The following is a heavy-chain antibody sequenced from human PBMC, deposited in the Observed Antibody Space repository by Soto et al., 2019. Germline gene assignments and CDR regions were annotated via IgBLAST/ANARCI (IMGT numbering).Heavy chain of an antibody. CDR3: ASSGIAARRYYYYYGMDV. J-gene: IGHJ6*02. V-gene: IGHV1-69*13. CDR2: IIPIFGTA. CDR1: GGAFRSYA. D-gene: IGHD6-6*01. Sequence: SVKVSWKASGGAFRSYAISWVRQAPGQGLEWMGGIIPIFGTANYAQKFQGRVTITADESTSTAYMELSSLRSEDTAVYYCASSGIAARRYYYYYGMDVWGQGTTVTVSS.